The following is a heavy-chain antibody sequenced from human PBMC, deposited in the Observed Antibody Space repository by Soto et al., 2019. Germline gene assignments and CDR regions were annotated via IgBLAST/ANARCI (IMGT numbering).Heavy chain of an antibody. CDR1: GSTFSSYA. CDR2: IIPIFGTA. CDR3: ARTTYGDYGRPGFYYYGIDV. D-gene: IGHD4-17*01. J-gene: IGHJ6*02. V-gene: IGHV1-69*01. Sequence: QVQLVQSGAEVKKPGSSVKVSCKASGSTFSSYAISWVRQAPGQGLEWMGGIIPIFGTANYAQKFQGRVTITADESTSTAYMELSSLRSEDTAVYYCARTTYGDYGRPGFYYYGIDVWGQGTTVTVSS.